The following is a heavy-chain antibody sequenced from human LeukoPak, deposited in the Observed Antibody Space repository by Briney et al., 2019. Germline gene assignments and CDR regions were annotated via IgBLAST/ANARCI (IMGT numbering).Heavy chain of an antibody. CDR1: GDSVSSNSAA. Sequence: SQTLSLTCAISGDSVSSNSAAWNWIRQSPSRGLEWLGRTYYRSKWYNDYAVSVKSRITINPDTSKNQFSLQLNSVTPEDTAVYYCARSGIAVAGTRTTFDYWGQGTLVTVSS. CDR3: ARSGIAVAGTRTTFDY. J-gene: IGHJ4*02. D-gene: IGHD6-19*01. CDR2: TYYRSKWYN. V-gene: IGHV6-1*01.